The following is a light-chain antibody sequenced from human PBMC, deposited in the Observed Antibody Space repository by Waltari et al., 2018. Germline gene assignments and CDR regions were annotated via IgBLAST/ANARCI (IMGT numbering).Light chain of an antibody. CDR3: QQRSKWPST. CDR2: DAF. J-gene: IGKJ5*01. V-gene: IGKV3-11*01. CDR1: QSISSY. Sequence: IVLTQSPAALSLSPGERATLSCRASQSISSYLAWYQQKPGQAPRLLIYDAFNRATGIPPRFSGSGSGTEFTLAISSLEPDDFAIYYCQQRSKWPSTFGQGTHLEIK.